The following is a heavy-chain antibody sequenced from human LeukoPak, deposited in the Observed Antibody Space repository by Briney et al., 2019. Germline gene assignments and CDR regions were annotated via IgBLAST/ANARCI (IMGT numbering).Heavy chain of an antibody. CDR3: ATTAYCGGDCYSGPFDY. J-gene: IGHJ4*02. CDR2: IYPGDSDT. D-gene: IGHD2-21*02. CDR1: GSSFTSYW. V-gene: IGHV5-51*01. Sequence: GASLKISCKGSGSSFTSYWIGWVRQMPGKGLEWMGIIYPGDSDTRYSPSFQGQVTISADKSISTAYLQWSSLKASDTAMYYCATTAYCGGDCYSGPFDYWGQGTLVTVSS.